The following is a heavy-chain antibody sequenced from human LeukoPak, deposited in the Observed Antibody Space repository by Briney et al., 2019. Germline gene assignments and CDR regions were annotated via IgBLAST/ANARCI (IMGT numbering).Heavy chain of an antibody. J-gene: IGHJ4*02. V-gene: IGHV1-69*13. CDR1: GGTFSSYA. D-gene: IGHD5-12*01. CDR2: IIPIFGTA. Sequence: SVKVSFKASGGTFSSYAISWVRQAPGQGLEWMGGIIPIFGTANYAQKFQGRVTITADGSTSTAYMELSSLRSEDTAVYYCARNGGYSGYDSAYWGQGTLVTVSS. CDR3: ARNGGYSGYDSAY.